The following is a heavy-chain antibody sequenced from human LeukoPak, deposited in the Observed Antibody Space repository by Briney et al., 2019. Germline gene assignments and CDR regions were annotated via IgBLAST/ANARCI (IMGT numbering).Heavy chain of an antibody. CDR1: GFTFTTYS. Sequence: GGSLRLSCVASGFTFTTYSMNWVRLAPGKGLEWVSYISSSTTTKDYADSVKGRFTISRDNAKNSLYLQMNSLRDEDTAVYYCARDRDWSFDYWGQGTLVTVSS. J-gene: IGHJ4*02. CDR2: ISSSTTTK. D-gene: IGHD3/OR15-3a*01. V-gene: IGHV3-48*02. CDR3: ARDRDWSFDY.